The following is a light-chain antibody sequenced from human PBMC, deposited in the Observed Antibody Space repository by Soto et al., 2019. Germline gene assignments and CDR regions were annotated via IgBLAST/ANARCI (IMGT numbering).Light chain of an antibody. CDR1: QSISSY. CDR2: AAS. J-gene: IGKJ3*01. Sequence: DIQMTQSPSSLSASVGDRVTITCRASQSISSYLNWYQQKPGKAPKLLIYAASSLQSGVPSRFSGSGSGTXFXLTISSLQPEDFATYYCQQSYSTPFTFGPGTKVDIK. CDR3: QQSYSTPFT. V-gene: IGKV1-39*01.